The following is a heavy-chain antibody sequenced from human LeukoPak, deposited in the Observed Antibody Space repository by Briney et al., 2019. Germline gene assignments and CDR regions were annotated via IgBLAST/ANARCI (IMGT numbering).Heavy chain of an antibody. CDR1: GFTFSNAY. CDR2: IKPKTDGEAT. CDR3: ITPLPYSAQ. D-gene: IGHD2-21*01. V-gene: IGHV3-15*07. J-gene: IGHJ4*02. Sequence: GGSLRLSCAASGFTFSNAYMNWVRQAPGKGLEWLGRIKPKTDGEATEYAAPVKGGFSISRDDSKNMLYLQMNSLKTEDTAVYYCITPLPYSAQGGQGTLVTVSS.